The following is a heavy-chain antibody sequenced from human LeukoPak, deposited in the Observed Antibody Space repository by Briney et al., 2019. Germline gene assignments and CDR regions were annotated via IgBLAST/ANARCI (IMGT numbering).Heavy chain of an antibody. Sequence: GGSLRLSCSAFGFAFRNYGMAWVRQAPGKGLDFVSAVNAKGDVTFYADSVKGRFTMSRDSSKNTLYLQMNSLRAEDTAVYYCAKEKGDGLPFDYWGQGTLITVSS. J-gene: IGHJ4*02. CDR2: VNAKGDVT. CDR3: AKEKGDGLPFDY. V-gene: IGHV3-23*01. CDR1: GFAFRNYG. D-gene: IGHD5-24*01.